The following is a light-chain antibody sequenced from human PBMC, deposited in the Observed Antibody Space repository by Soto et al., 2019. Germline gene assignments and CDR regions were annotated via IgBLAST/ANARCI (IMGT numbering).Light chain of an antibody. CDR2: DAS. Sequence: IVLTQSPGTLSLSPGERATLSCRASQSVRSNYLAWYQQKPGQAPRLLIYDASSRATGIPDRFSGSGSGTDFTLTISRLEPEDFAVYYCQQLGTFGQGTKVEVK. CDR1: QSVRSNY. V-gene: IGKV3-20*01. J-gene: IGKJ1*01. CDR3: QQLGT.